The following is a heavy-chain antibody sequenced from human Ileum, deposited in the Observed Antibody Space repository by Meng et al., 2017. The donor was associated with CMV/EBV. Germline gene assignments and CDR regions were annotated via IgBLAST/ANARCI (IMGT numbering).Heavy chain of an antibody. CDR2: IKNKFTGGTA. Sequence: GGSLRLSCAASGFSFSDAWMNWVRQAPGKGLEWVGLIKNKFTGGTAEYGAPVKGRFTISRDDSKNTLYLQTNSLKTEDTAVYYCTTGVAAVGHGGYWGQGVLVTVSS. CDR1: GFSFSDAW. D-gene: IGHD6-13*01. J-gene: IGHJ4*02. V-gene: IGHV3-15*01. CDR3: TTGVAAVGHGGY.